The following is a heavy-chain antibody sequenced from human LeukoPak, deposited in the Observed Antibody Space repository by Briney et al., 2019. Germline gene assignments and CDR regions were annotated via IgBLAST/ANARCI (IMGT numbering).Heavy chain of an antibody. V-gene: IGHV1-18*01. CDR3: ARADYYDSSGYYTLDY. CDR2: ISAYNGNT. Sequence: ASVKVSCKASGYTFTSYGISWVRQAPGQGLEWMGWISAYNGNTNYAQKLQGRVTMTTDTSTSTAYMELRSLRSEDTAVYYCARADYYDSSGYYTLDYWGQGTLVTVSS. D-gene: IGHD3-22*01. J-gene: IGHJ4*02. CDR1: GYTFTSYG.